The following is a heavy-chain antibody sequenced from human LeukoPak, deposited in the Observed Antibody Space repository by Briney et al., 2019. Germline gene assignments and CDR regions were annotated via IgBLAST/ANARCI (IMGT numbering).Heavy chain of an antibody. CDR1: GFTFSSYS. CDR2: ISTTSSTI. CDR3: ARDSCSGGSCYRQGVFDY. J-gene: IGHJ4*02. V-gene: IGHV3-48*01. Sequence: GGSLRLSCAASGFTFSSYSMNWVRQAPGKGLEWVSYISTTSSTIYHADSVKGRFTISRDNSKNTLYLQMNSLRAEDTAVYYCARDSCSGGSCYRQGVFDYWGQGTLVTVSS. D-gene: IGHD2-15*01.